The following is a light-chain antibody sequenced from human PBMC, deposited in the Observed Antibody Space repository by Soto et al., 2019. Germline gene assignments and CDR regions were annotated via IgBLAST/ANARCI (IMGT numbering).Light chain of an antibody. CDR1: SGYSNYK. CDR3: GADHGSGSYFVVV. J-gene: IGLJ2*01. CDR2: VGTGGIVG. V-gene: IGLV9-49*03. Sequence: QLVLTQPPSASASLGASVTLTCTLSSGYSNYKVDWYQQRPGKGPRFVMRVGTGGIVGSRGDGIPDRFSVLGSGLNRYLTIKNIQEEDESDYHCGADHGSGSYFVVVFGGGTKLTVL.